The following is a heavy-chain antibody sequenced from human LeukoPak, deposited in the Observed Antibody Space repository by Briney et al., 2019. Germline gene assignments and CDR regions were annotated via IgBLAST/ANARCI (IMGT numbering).Heavy chain of an antibody. CDR3: ARDSYYYGSGSYYKYDAFDI. CDR1: GYTFTGYY. Sequence: ASVNVSCTASGYTFTGYYMHWVRQATGQGLEWMGWINPNSGGTNYAQKFQGWVTMTRDTSISTAYMELSRLRSDDTAVYYCARDSYYYGSGSYYKYDAFDIWGQGTMVTVSS. CDR2: INPNSGGT. D-gene: IGHD3-10*01. V-gene: IGHV1-2*04. J-gene: IGHJ3*02.